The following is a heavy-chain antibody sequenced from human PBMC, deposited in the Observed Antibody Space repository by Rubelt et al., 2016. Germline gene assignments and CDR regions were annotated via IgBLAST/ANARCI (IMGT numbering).Heavy chain of an antibody. Sequence: VRQAPGKGLEWVAVISYDGSNKYYADSVKGRFTISRDNSKKTLYLQMGSLRAEDMAVHYCARDLFADYGNLGYWGQGTLVTVSS. V-gene: IGHV3-30*14. D-gene: IGHD4-17*01. J-gene: IGHJ4*02. CDR2: ISYDGSNK. CDR3: ARDLFADYGNLGY.